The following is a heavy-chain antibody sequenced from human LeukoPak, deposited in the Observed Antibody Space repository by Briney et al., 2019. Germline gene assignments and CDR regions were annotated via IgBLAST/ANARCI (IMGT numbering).Heavy chain of an antibody. Sequence: PGGSLRLSCAASGFTFSCYSMNWVRQAPGKGLEWVSSISSSSSYIYYADSVKGRFTISRDNAKNSLYLQMNSLRAEDTAVYYCARDSRSDYGDYWEPASHDYYYYYYMDVWGKGTTVTVSS. CDR2: ISSSSSYI. CDR1: GFTFSCYS. CDR3: ARDSRSDYGDYWEPASHDYYYYYYMDV. J-gene: IGHJ6*03. V-gene: IGHV3-21*01. D-gene: IGHD4-17*01.